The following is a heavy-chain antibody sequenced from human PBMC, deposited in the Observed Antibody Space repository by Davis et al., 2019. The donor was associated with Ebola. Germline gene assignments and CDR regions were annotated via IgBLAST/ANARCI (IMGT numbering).Heavy chain of an antibody. CDR1: GGTFSSYA. CDR2: IIPIFGTA. Sequence: SVKVSCKASGGTFSSYAISWVRQAPGEGLEWMGGIIPIFGTANYAQKFQGRVTITADESTSTAYMELSSLRSEDTAVYYCICGDQLTGGLYYYYGMDVWGQGTTVTVSS. V-gene: IGHV1-69*13. D-gene: IGHD2-21*01. CDR3: ICGDQLTGGLYYYYGMDV. J-gene: IGHJ6*02.